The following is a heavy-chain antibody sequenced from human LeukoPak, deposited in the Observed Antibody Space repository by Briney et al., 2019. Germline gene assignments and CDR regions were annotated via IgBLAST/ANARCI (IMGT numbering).Heavy chain of an antibody. CDR1: AFTFSSYW. V-gene: IGHV3-33*08. Sequence: PGGSLRLSCSASAFTFSSYWMTWVRQAPGKGLEWVAVIWYDGSNKYYADSVKGRFTISRDNSKNTLYLQMNSLRAEDTAVYYCARDRQSYYDFWSGYYTAPYYYGMDVWGQGTTVTVSS. D-gene: IGHD3-3*01. CDR3: ARDRQSYYDFWSGYYTAPYYYGMDV. CDR2: IWYDGSNK. J-gene: IGHJ6*02.